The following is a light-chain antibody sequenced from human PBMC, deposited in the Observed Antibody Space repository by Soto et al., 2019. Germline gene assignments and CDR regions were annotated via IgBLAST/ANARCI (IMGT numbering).Light chain of an antibody. CDR2: DNN. Sequence: QSVLTQPPSVSGAPGQRVTISCTGSSSNIGAGYDVHWYQQLPGTAPKLLIYDNNNRPSGVPDRFSGSKSGTSASLAITGLQAEDEGDYYCQSYDSSLRGVFGGGTRSPS. CDR3: QSYDSSLRGV. V-gene: IGLV1-40*01. CDR1: SSNIGAGYD. J-gene: IGLJ2*01.